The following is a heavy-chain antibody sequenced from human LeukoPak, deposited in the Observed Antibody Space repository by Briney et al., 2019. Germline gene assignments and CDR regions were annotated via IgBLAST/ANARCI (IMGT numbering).Heavy chain of an antibody. V-gene: IGHV3-21*01. Sequence: PGGSLRLSCAASGFTFSSYSMNWVRQAPGKGLEWVSSISSSSSYIYYADSVKGRFTISRDNAKNSLYLQMNSLRAEDTAVYYCAKGPEQWLVRKEFDYWGQGTLVTVSS. J-gene: IGHJ4*02. CDR1: GFTFSSYS. D-gene: IGHD6-19*01. CDR2: ISSSSSYI. CDR3: AKGPEQWLVRKEFDY.